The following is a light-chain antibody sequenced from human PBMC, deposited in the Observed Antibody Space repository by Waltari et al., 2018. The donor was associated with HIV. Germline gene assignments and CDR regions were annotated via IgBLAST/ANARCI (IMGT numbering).Light chain of an antibody. CDR2: DAS. CDR3: QQRSNWPT. J-gene: IGKJ3*01. Sequence: EIVLTQSPATLSLSPGERATLSCRASQSVSSYLAWYQQKPGQAPRLLIYDASNRATGIPARFSGSGSGTDVTLTISSLEPEDFAVDYCQQRSNWPTFGPGTKVDIK. V-gene: IGKV3-11*01. CDR1: QSVSSY.